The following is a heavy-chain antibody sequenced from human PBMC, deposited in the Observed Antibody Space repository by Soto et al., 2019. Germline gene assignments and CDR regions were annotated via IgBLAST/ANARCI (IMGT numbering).Heavy chain of an antibody. D-gene: IGHD6-13*01. Sequence: GGSLRLSCAAPGFTFSTYWMHWVRQAPGKGLEWVAVISYDGSNKYYADSVKGRFTISRDNSKNTLYLQMNSLRAEDTAVYYCARDNSLSHRSSWYSKGWFDPWGQGTLVTVSS. CDR2: ISYDGSNK. J-gene: IGHJ5*02. V-gene: IGHV3-30-3*01. CDR3: ARDNSLSHRSSWYSKGWFDP. CDR1: GFTFSTYW.